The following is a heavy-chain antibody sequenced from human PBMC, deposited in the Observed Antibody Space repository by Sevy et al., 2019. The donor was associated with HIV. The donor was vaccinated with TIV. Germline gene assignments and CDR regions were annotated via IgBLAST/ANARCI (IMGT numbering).Heavy chain of an antibody. CDR1: GFTFSIYT. Sequence: GGSLRLSCAASGFTFSIYTMNWFRQAPGKGLEWVSSISSSSSYIYYTDSVKGRFRISRDNAKNALFLQMNSLRAEDTAVYYCARSLGNYYGSGTYQEDWFDPWGQGTLVTVSS. V-gene: IGHV3-21*01. D-gene: IGHD3-10*01. CDR2: ISSSSSYI. CDR3: ARSLGNYYGSGTYQEDWFDP. J-gene: IGHJ5*02.